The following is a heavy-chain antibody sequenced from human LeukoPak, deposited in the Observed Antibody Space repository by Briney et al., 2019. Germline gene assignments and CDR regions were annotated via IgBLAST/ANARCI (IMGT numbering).Heavy chain of an antibody. CDR2: VDYSGIT. J-gene: IGHJ4*02. Sequence: SETLSLTCTVFGGSVTSSSHYWGWIRQPPGKGLEWIGNVDYSGITYYSPSLKSRVTMSVDTSKNQFSLILASVTAADTAVYYCARDSRTSSGYFDYWGQGTPVSVSS. D-gene: IGHD3-22*01. CDR3: ARDSRTSSGYFDY. CDR1: GGSVTSSSHY. V-gene: IGHV4-39*07.